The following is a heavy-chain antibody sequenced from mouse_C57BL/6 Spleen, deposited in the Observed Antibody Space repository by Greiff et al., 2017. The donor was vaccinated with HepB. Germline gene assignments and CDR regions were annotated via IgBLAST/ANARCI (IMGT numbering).Heavy chain of an antibody. Sequence: QVQLQQSGAELVRPGASVTLSCKASGYTFTDYEMHWVKQTPVHGLEWIGAIDPETGGTAYNQKFKGKAILTADKSSSTAYMELRSLTSEDSAVYYCTRPHGSSFWFAYWGQGTLVTVSA. V-gene: IGHV1-15*01. CDR3: TRPHGSSFWFAY. CDR1: GYTFTDYE. D-gene: IGHD1-1*01. CDR2: IDPETGGT. J-gene: IGHJ3*01.